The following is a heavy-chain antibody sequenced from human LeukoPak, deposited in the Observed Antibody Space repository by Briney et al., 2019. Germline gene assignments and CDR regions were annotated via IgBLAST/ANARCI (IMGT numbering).Heavy chain of an antibody. J-gene: IGHJ4*02. V-gene: IGHV3-30*03. D-gene: IGHD2-8*01. CDR2: LAYDGTNE. Sequence: GGSLRLSCAASGFTFNSYWMTWVRQAPGKGLEWVALLAYDGTNEAYTNSVKGRFTISRDNSKNTVFLQMDNLRLDDTAVYYCARGGPLGDTNRFDFWGQGALVTVSS. CDR3: ARGGPLGDTNRFDF. CDR1: GFTFNSYW.